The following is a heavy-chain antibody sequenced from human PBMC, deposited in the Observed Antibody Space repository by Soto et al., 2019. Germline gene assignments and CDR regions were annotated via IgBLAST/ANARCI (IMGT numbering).Heavy chain of an antibody. Sequence: GGSLRLSCAASGFTFSSYGMHWVRQAPGKGLEWVAVIRYSGDSTYYADSVKGRFAISRDNSKNTLYLQMNSLRAEDTAVYYCAKDTYLDYSDSSGYYPWYYYGLDVWGQGTTVTVS. CDR1: GFTFSSYG. J-gene: IGHJ6*02. D-gene: IGHD3-22*01. V-gene: IGHV3-23*01. CDR2: IRYSGDST. CDR3: AKDTYLDYSDSSGYYPWYYYGLDV.